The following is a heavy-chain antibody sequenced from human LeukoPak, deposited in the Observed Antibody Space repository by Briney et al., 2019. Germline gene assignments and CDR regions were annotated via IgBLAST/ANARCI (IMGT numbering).Heavy chain of an antibody. J-gene: IGHJ4*02. CDR1: GYTFTSYG. D-gene: IGHD4-17*01. V-gene: IGHV1-18*01. Sequence: EASVKVSCKASGYTFTSYGISWVRQAPGQGLEWMGWTSAYNGNTNYAQKLQGRVTMTIDTSTSTAYMELRSLRSDDTAVYYCARTDYGDSSDYWGQGTLVTVSS. CDR3: ARTDYGDSSDY. CDR2: TSAYNGNT.